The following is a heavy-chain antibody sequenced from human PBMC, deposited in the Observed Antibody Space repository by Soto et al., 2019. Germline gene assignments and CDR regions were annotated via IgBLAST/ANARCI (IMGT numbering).Heavy chain of an antibody. Sequence: ETLSLTCTVSGCAVSSSTYRWGLIPQPPEKGLEWIGSIFYIGSTYYNPSLKSRVTISVDTSKSQVYLKVSSVTAADTAVYYCARHVPRIWGGTPHNYFDSWGQGTLVT. D-gene: IGHD1-26*01. CDR2: IFYIGST. CDR3: ARHVPRIWGGTPHNYFDS. V-gene: IGHV4-39*01. J-gene: IGHJ4*02. CDR1: GCAVSSSTYR.